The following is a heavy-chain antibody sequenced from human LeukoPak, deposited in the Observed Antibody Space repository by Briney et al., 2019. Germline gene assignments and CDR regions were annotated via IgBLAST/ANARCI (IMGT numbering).Heavy chain of an antibody. Sequence: GGSLRLSCAASGFTVSSNYMSCVRHSPGKGLEWVSVIYSGGSTYYADSVKGRFTISRDNSKNTLYLQMDSLRAEDTAVYYCARDSGFHGDYEETWGQGTLVTVSS. CDR2: IYSGGST. CDR3: ARDSGFHGDYEET. J-gene: IGHJ4*02. D-gene: IGHD4-17*01. V-gene: IGHV3-66*01. CDR1: GFTVSSNY.